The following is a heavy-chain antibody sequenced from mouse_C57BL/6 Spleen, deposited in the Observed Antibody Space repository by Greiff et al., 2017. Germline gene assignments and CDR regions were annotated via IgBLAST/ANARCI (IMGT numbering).Heavy chain of an antibody. CDR2: INPGSGGT. CDR1: GYAFTNYL. D-gene: IGHD1-1*01. V-gene: IGHV1-54*01. CDR3: ARSEAVVATNYAMDY. J-gene: IGHJ4*01. Sequence: QVQLQQSGAELVRPGTSVKVSCKASGYAFTNYLIEWVKQRPGQGLEWIGVINPGSGGTNYNEKFKGKATLTAAKSSSTAYMQLSSLTSEDSAVYYCARSEAVVATNYAMDYWGQGTSVTVSS.